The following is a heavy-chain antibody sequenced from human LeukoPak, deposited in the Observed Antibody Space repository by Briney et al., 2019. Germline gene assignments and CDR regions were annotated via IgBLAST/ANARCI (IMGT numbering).Heavy chain of an antibody. CDR3: AKRAGTTRNFDY. V-gene: IGHV3-23*01. CDR2: INTGGGST. J-gene: IGHJ4*02. D-gene: IGHD1-7*01. Sequence: PGGSLRLSCAASGFTFSSYAMSWVRLAPGKGLEWVSAINTGGGSTYSADSVRGRFTISRDNSKNTLYLQMNSLRAEDTAVYYCAKRAGTTRNFDYWCQESLVIVSS. CDR1: GFTFSSYA.